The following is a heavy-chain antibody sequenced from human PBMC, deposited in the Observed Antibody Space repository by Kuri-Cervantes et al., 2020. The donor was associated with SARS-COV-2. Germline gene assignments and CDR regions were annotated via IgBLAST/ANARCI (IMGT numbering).Heavy chain of an antibody. D-gene: IGHD3-16*01. CDR3: ARCGRGSGHAGPNSSWYFDH. J-gene: IGHJ2*01. V-gene: IGHV4-34*01. CDR2: INHSGSA. CDR1: GGSFSGYY. Sequence: SQTLSLTCAAYGGSFSGYYWSWIRQSPGKGLEWIGGINHSGSATYNPSLKSRGTISVDTSKNQFSLKLGSVTAADTAVYYCARCGRGSGHAGPNSSWYFDHWGRGTLVTVSS.